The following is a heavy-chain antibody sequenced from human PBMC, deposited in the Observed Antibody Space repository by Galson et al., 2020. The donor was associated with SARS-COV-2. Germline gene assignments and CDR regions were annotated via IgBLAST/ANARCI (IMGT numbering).Heavy chain of an antibody. CDR1: GYSFTSYW. J-gene: IGHJ4*02. Sequence: GGSLRLSCKGSGYSFTSYWIGWVRQMPGKGLEWMGIIYPGDSDTRYSPSFQGQVTISADKSISTAYLQWSSLKASDTAMYYCARLLQGYSYGISDYWGQGTLVTVSS. CDR3: ARLLQGYSYGISDY. D-gene: IGHD5-18*01. V-gene: IGHV5-51*01. CDR2: IYPGDSDT.